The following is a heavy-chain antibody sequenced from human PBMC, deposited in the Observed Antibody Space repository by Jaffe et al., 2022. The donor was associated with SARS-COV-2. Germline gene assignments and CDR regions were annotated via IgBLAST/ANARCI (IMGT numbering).Heavy chain of an antibody. CDR2: IYYSGNT. CDR3: ARLFLVGGGSGYWVFDS. D-gene: IGHD3-22*01. CDR1: GGSISSTTYY. Sequence: QLQLQESGPGLVKPSETLSLTCTVSGGSISSTTYYWGWIRQPPGKGLEWIGSIYYSGNTYYTPSLKSRVTISIDTSKNQFSLKLTSVTAADTAVYYCARLFLVGGGSGYWVFDSWGQGTLVTVSS. V-gene: IGHV4-39*01. J-gene: IGHJ4*02.